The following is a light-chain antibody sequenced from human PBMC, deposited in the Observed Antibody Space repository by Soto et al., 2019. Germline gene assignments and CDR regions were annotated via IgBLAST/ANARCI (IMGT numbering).Light chain of an antibody. CDR2: DVS. CDR1: SSDVGGYNY. Sequence: QSVLTQPASVSGSPGQSITISCTGTSSDVGGYNYVSWYQQHPGKAPKLMIYDVSYRPSGVSNRFSGSKSGNTASLTISGLQAEDAADYYCSSYTSSSPYVFGTGTKLTVL. V-gene: IGLV2-14*01. J-gene: IGLJ1*01. CDR3: SSYTSSSPYV.